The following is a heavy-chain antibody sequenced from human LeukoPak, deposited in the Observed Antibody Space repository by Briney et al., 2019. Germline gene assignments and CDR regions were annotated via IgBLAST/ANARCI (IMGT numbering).Heavy chain of an antibody. CDR3: VRDAVDTANAV. Sequence: GGSLRLSCAASGFTFTTYWMHWVRQAPGKGLVWVSHINSDGSITSYADSVKGRFTISRDNAKNTLYLQMNSLRAEDTAVYYCVRDAVDTANAVWSQGTTVTVSS. D-gene: IGHD5-18*01. J-gene: IGHJ6*02. CDR2: INSDGSIT. V-gene: IGHV3-74*01. CDR1: GFTFTTYW.